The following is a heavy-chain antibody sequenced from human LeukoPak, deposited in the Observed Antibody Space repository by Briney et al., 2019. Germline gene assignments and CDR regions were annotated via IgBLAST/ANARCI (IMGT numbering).Heavy chain of an antibody. J-gene: IGHJ6*04. CDR3: ARLDYYYYAVDV. V-gene: IGHV4-34*01. CDR1: GGSFSGYY. Sequence: SETLSLTCAVYGGSFSGYYWSWIRQPPGKGLEWIGEINHSGSTNYNPSLKSRVTISVDTSKNQFSLKLSSVTAADTAVYYCARLDYYYYAVDVWGKGTTVTVSP. CDR2: INHSGST.